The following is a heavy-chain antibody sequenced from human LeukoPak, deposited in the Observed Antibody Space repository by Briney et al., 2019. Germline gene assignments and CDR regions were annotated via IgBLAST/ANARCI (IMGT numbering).Heavy chain of an antibody. D-gene: IGHD3-3*01. CDR1: GGSIISGDYY. V-gene: IGHV4-30-4*02. CDR3: ARVVEQFFGVVRGPHWYFDL. Sequence: PSETLSLTCIVSGGSIISGDYYWSWIRQPPGKGLEWIGYIYYHGSTYYNPSLKSRATISVDTSKNQFSLKLSSVTAADTAVYYCARVVEQFFGVVRGPHWYFDLWGRGTLVTVSS. CDR2: IYYHGST. J-gene: IGHJ2*01.